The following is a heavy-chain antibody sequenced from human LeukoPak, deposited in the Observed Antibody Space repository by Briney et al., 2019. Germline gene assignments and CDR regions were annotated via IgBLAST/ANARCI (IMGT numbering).Heavy chain of an antibody. J-gene: IGHJ4*02. CDR2: INHSGST. CDR3: ARGLGATGPYDY. Sequence: PSETLSLTCAVYGGSFSGYYWSWIRQPPGKGLEWIGEINHSGSTNYNPSLKSRVTISVDTSKNQFSLKLSSVTAADTAVHYCARGLGATGPYDYWGQGTLVTVSS. V-gene: IGHV4-34*01. D-gene: IGHD3-9*01. CDR1: GGSFSGYY.